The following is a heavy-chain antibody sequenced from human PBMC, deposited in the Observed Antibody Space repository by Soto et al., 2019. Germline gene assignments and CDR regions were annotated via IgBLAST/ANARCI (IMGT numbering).Heavy chain of an antibody. CDR2: ISGSGGST. V-gene: IGHV3-23*01. CDR1: GFTFSSYA. D-gene: IGHD1-26*01. Sequence: EVQLLESGGGLVQPGGSLRLSCAASGFTFSSYAMSWVRQAPGKGLEWVSAISGSGGSTYYADSVKGRFTISRDNSKNTLDLQMNSLRAEDTAVYYCAKDLRGIVGGIDYWGQGTLVTVAS. CDR3: AKDLRGIVGGIDY. J-gene: IGHJ4*02.